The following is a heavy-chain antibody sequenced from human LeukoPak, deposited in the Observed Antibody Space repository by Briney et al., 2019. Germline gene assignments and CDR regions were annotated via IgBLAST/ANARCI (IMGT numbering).Heavy chain of an antibody. CDR1: GFTFRYFW. J-gene: IGHJ5*02. CDR2: INQGGSAI. D-gene: IGHD3-16*01. Sequence: GGSLRLSCLGSGFTFRYFWMSWVRQAPGQGLEWVASINQGGSAIRYVDSVKGRFIISRDNAKNSLSLQMNSLRAEDTAMYYCARLLGEATIYDLWGQGTLVTVSS. V-gene: IGHV3-7*01. CDR3: ARLLGEATIYDL.